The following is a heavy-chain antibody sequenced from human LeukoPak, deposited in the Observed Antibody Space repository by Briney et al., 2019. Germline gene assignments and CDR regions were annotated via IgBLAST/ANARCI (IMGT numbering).Heavy chain of an antibody. CDR3: AKGPGARGFFNWFDP. CDR2: ITASSTTI. V-gene: IGHV3-48*03. D-gene: IGHD5-12*01. CDR1: GFSFSDYE. J-gene: IGHJ5*02. Sequence: PGGSLRLSCAAFGFSFSDYEMNWVRQAPGKGLEWISYITASSTTIYYADSVKGRFTISRDNAKNSLYLQMNGLRGEDTAVYYCAKGPGARGFFNWFDPWGQGTLVTVSS.